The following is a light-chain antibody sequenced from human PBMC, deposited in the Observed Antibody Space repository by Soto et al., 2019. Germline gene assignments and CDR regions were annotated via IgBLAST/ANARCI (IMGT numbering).Light chain of an antibody. V-gene: IGLV2-11*01. CDR1: SNDVGGYDY. CDR2: DVS. Sequence: QSALTQPRSVSGSPGQSVTISCTGTSNDVGGYDYVSWYQQHPGKAPKLIIYDVSKRPSGVPDRFSGSKSGNTASLTISGLQAEDEADYYCCSYAGNYSYVFGTETKLTVL. J-gene: IGLJ1*01. CDR3: CSYAGNYSYV.